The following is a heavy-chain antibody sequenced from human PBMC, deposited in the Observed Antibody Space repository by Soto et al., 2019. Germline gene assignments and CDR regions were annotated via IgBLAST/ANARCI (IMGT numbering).Heavy chain of an antibody. D-gene: IGHD6-19*01. J-gene: IGHJ4*02. CDR2: IWYDGSNK. Sequence: GGSLRLSCAASGFTFSSYGMHWVRQAPGKGLEWVAVIWYDGSNKYYADSVKGRFTISRDNSKNTLYLQMNSLRAEDTAVYYCARDRGEQWLVPFDYWGQGTLVTVSS. CDR1: GFTFSSYG. CDR3: ARDRGEQWLVPFDY. V-gene: IGHV3-33*01.